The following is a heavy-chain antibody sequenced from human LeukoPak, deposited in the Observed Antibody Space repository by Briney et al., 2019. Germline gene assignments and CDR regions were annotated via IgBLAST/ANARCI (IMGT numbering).Heavy chain of an antibody. CDR3: AKSVVNAIGAFDI. V-gene: IGHV3-7*01. J-gene: IGHJ3*02. CDR1: GFTFSSYW. CDR2: VKQDGSEI. D-gene: IGHD2-21*01. Sequence: GGSLRLSCVASGFTFSSYWMGWVRQAPGKGLEWVANVKQDGSEIHHVDSVEGRFTISRENAKNSLYLQMNSLRVEDTAVYYCAKSVVNAIGAFDIWGQGTMVSVSS.